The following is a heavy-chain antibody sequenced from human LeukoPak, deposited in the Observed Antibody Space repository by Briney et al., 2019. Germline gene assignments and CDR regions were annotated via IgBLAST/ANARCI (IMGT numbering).Heavy chain of an antibody. J-gene: IGHJ2*01. D-gene: IGHD4-11*01. CDR2: INHSGTT. Sequence: SETLSLTCGVYGMSLNDYFWTWIRQSPEKGLEWIGEINHSGTTNYNPSLKSRVTISIDTSKDQFSLNLSSVTAADTAVYYCARGTLQYAFPPNWYFDLWGRGTLVTVSS. CDR1: GMSLNDYF. CDR3: ARGTLQYAFPPNWYFDL. V-gene: IGHV4-34*01.